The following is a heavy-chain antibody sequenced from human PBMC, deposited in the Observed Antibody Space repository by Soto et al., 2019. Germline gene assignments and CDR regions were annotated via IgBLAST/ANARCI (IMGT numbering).Heavy chain of an antibody. CDR1: GYTFTSYD. CDR2: MNPNSGNT. CDR3: ARGFSYYDILTGYYLSPPWFDP. D-gene: IGHD3-9*01. V-gene: IGHV1-8*01. J-gene: IGHJ5*02. Sequence: ASVKVSCKASGYTFTSYDINWVRQATGQGLEWMGWMNPNSGNTGYAQKFQGRVTMTRNTSISTAYMELSGLRSEDTAVYYCARGFSYYDILTGYYLSPPWFDPWGQGTLVTVSS.